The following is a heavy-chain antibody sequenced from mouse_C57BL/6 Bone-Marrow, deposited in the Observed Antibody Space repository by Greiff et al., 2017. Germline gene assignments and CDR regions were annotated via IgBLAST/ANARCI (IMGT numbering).Heavy chain of an antibody. CDR3: ARYPTTVVATDY. V-gene: IGHV1-55*01. J-gene: IGHJ2*01. CDR2: IYPGSGST. CDR1: GYTFTSYW. Sequence: VQLQQPGAELVKPGASVKMSCKASGYTFTSYWITWVKQRPGQGLEWIGDIYPGSGSTNYNEKFKSKATLTVDTSSSTAYMQLSSLTSEDSAVYYCARYPTTVVATDYWGQGTTLTVSS. D-gene: IGHD1-1*01.